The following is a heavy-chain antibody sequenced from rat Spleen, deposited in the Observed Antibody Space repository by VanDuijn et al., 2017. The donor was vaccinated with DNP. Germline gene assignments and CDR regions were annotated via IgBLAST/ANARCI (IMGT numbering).Heavy chain of an antibody. D-gene: IGHD1-2*01. J-gene: IGHJ4*01. CDR3: ARSPYSSYMGAMDA. CDR2: ITSNGGAT. V-gene: IGHV5-25*01. CDR1: GFTFSDYN. Sequence: EVQLVESGGGLVQPGRSMKLSCAASGFTFSDYNMAWVRQVPGKGLEWLASITSNGGATYYLDSVKGRFTISRDDAQDTLYLQMNSLRSEDTATYYCARSPYSSYMGAMDAWGQGVTVTVSS.